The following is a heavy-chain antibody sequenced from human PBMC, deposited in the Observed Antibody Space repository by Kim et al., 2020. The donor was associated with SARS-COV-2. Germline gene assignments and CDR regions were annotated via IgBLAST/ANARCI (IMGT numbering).Heavy chain of an antibody. CDR2: T. J-gene: IGHJ4*02. CDR3: ARGDEGFFDY. Sequence: TNYAKKCQGSVTVTADKATGTAYMELRGLRSEDTAVYYCARGDEGFFDYWGQGTLVTVSS. V-gene: IGHV1-69*06.